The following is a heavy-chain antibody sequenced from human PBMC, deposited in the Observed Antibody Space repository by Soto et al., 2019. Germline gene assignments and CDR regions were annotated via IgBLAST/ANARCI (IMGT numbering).Heavy chain of an antibody. CDR3: ANLALIAAANPDDAFDI. Sequence: QVQLVESGGGVVQPGRSLRLSCAASGFTFSSYGMHWVLQAPGKGLEWVAVISYDGSNKYYADSVKGRFTISRDNSKNTLYLQMNSLRAEDTAVYYCANLALIAAANPDDAFDIWGQGTMVTVSS. D-gene: IGHD6-13*01. CDR1: GFTFSSYG. V-gene: IGHV3-30*18. J-gene: IGHJ3*02. CDR2: ISYDGSNK.